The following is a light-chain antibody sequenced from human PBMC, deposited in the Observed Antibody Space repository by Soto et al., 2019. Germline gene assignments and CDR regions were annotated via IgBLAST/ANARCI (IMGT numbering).Light chain of an antibody. CDR2: DVS. J-gene: IGLJ1*01. CDR1: SGDVGGYNY. CDR3: SSYTSSSTLL. Sequence: QSALTQPASVSGSPGQSITISCIGTSGDVGGYNYVSWYQQYQGKAPKLMIYDVSNRPSGVSNRFSGSKSGNTASLTISGLQAEDEADYYCSSYTSSSTLLFGTGTKVTVL. V-gene: IGLV2-14*01.